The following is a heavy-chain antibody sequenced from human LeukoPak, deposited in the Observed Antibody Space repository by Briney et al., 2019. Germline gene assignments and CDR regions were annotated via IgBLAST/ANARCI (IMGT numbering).Heavy chain of an antibody. CDR1: GYTFTSYG. Sequence: ASVEVSCKASGYTFTSYGISWVRQAPGQGLEWMGWISAYNGNTNYAQKLQGRVTMTTDTPTSTAYMELRSLRSDDTAVYYCATTNGPLSSGWYGVDYWGQGTLVTVSS. V-gene: IGHV1-18*01. D-gene: IGHD6-19*01. J-gene: IGHJ4*02. CDR3: ATTNGPLSSGWYGVDY. CDR2: ISAYNGNT.